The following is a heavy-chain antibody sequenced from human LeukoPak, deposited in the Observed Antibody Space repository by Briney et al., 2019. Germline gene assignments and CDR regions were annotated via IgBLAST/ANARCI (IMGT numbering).Heavy chain of an antibody. Sequence: GGSLRLSCAASGFTFRSSGMSWVRQAPGKGLEWVSYISGSDTTTHYADSVKGRFTISRDNSKNTLYLQMNSLRAEDTAVYYCARLPLVVAAQELTFDYWGQGTLVTVSS. CDR3: ARLPLVVAAQELTFDY. V-gene: IGHV3-23*01. J-gene: IGHJ4*02. CDR2: ISGSDTTT. D-gene: IGHD2-15*01. CDR1: GFTFRSSG.